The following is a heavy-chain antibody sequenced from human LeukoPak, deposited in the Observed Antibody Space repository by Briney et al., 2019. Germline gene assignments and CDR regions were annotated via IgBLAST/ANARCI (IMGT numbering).Heavy chain of an antibody. V-gene: IGHV1-69*04. J-gene: IGHJ3*02. Sequence: SVKVSCKASGGTFSSCAISWVRQAPGQGLEWMGRIIPILGIANYAQKFQGRVTITADKSTSTAYMELSSLRSEDTAVYYCASVNYYDSSGYGEYAFDIWGQGTMVTVSS. D-gene: IGHD3-22*01. CDR1: GGTFSSCA. CDR2: IIPILGIA. CDR3: ASVNYYDSSGYGEYAFDI.